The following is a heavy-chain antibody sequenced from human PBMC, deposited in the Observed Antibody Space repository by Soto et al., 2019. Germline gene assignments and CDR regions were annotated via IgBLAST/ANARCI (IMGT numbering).Heavy chain of an antibody. CDR1: GGTFSSYA. CDR2: IIPIFGTA. V-gene: IGHV1-69*13. Sequence: ASVKVSCKASGGTFSSYAISWVRQAPGQGLEWMGGIIPIFGTANYAQKFQGRVTITADESTSTAYMELSSLRSEDTAAYYCARANWDSSGYYSHAFDIWGQGTMVTVSS. CDR3: ARANWDSSGYYSHAFDI. J-gene: IGHJ3*02. D-gene: IGHD3-22*01.